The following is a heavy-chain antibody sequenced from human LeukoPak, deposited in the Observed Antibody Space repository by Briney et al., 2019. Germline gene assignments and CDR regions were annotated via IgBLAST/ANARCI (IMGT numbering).Heavy chain of an antibody. Sequence: SETLSLTRAVYGGSFSGYYWSWIRQPPGKGLEWSGEINHSGSTNYNPSLKSRVTISVDTSKNQFSLKLSSVTAADTAVYYCARDVPPHAFDIWDQGTMVTVSS. V-gene: IGHV4-34*01. J-gene: IGHJ3*02. CDR2: INHSGST. CDR3: ARDVPPHAFDI. CDR1: GGSFSGYY.